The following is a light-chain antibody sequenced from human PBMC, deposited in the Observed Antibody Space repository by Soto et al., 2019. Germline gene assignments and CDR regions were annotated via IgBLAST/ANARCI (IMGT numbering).Light chain of an antibody. CDR1: QSVSSSY. CDR3: QQYGTSPLT. V-gene: IGKV3-20*01. Sequence: QSPGTLSLSPGERATLSCRARQSVSSSYLAWYQQKPGRAPRLLIYGASSRATGIPDRFSGSGSGTDFTLTISRLEPEDFAVYYCQQYGTSPLTFGPGTKVDIK. CDR2: GAS. J-gene: IGKJ3*01.